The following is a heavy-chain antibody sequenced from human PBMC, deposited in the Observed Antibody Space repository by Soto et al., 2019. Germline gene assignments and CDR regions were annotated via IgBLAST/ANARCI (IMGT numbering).Heavy chain of an antibody. V-gene: IGHV1-69*01. CDR3: AGGYDFWSGYAPSRDYYYGMDV. CDR2: IIPIFGTA. D-gene: IGHD3-3*01. J-gene: IGHJ6*02. CDR1: GGTFSSYA. Sequence: QVQLVQSGAEVKKPGSSVKVSCKASGGTFSSYAISWVRQAPGQGLEWMGGIIPIFGTANYAQKFQGRVTITADESTSTAHMALSSLRSEDTAVYYCAGGYDFWSGYAPSRDYYYGMDVWGQGTTVTVSS.